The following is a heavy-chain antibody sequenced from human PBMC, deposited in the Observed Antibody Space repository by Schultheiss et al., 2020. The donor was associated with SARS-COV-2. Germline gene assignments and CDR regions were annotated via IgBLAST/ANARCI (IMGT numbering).Heavy chain of an antibody. Sequence: SQTLSLTCTVSGGSISSYYWSWIRQPPGKGLEWIGYIYYSGSTNYNPSLKSRVTISVDTSKNQFSLQLSSVTAADTAVYYCASGIDYYDSSGYYIALEYFQHWGQGTLVTVSS. CDR1: GGSISSYY. D-gene: IGHD3-22*01. J-gene: IGHJ1*01. CDR3: ASGIDYYDSSGYYIALEYFQH. V-gene: IGHV4-59*01. CDR2: IYYSGST.